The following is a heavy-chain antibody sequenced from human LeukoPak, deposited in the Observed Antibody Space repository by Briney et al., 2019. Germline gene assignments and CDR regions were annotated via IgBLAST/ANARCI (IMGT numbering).Heavy chain of an antibody. D-gene: IGHD5-12*01. CDR3: ARGRSTGYPYYFEY. CDR1: GYTFTSYD. Sequence: GASVKVSCKASGYTFTSYDINWVRQATGQGLEWMGWMNPNSGSTGYAQKFQGRVTITRNTSISTAYMELSGLRSEDTAMYYCARGRSTGYPYYFEYWGQGTLVTVSS. CDR2: MNPNSGST. J-gene: IGHJ4*02. V-gene: IGHV1-8*03.